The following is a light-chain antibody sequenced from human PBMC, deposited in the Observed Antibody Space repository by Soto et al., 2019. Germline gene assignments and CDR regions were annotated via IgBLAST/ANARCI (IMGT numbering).Light chain of an antibody. CDR3: QQYNDYQYT. J-gene: IGKJ5*01. CDR1: QSIATW. CDR2: KAT. V-gene: IGKV1-5*03. Sequence: DIEITQSPSTLSASVGDTVTITFPASQSIATWLAWYQQKPEKAPKLLIYKATNVQSGVPSRFSGSGSGTEFSLTISSLQPEDFAIYYCQQYNDYQYTFGQGTRLEIK.